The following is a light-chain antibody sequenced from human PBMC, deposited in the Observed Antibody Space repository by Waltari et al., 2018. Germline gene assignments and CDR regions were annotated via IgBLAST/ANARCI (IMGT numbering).Light chain of an antibody. CDR1: QGISSY. CDR3: QQSYSTPRT. Sequence: DIQMTQSPSSLSACVGDRVTITCLASQGISSYLKWYQQKPGKAPKLLIYAASSLQRGVPSRFSGSGSWTDFTLTISSLQPEDFATYYCQQSYSTPRTFGQGTKVEIK. CDR2: AAS. V-gene: IGKV1-39*01. J-gene: IGKJ1*01.